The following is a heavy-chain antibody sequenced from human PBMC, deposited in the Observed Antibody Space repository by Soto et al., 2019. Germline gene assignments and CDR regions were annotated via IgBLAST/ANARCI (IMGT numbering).Heavy chain of an antibody. J-gene: IGHJ6*03. CDR1: GVSVSSSTYY. V-gene: IGHV4-39*01. CDR3: ARCVATIFQYMDV. D-gene: IGHD5-12*01. Sequence: SETLSLTCNVAGVSVSSSTYYWGWVRHPPGKGLEWIGSMFYSGSTFYNPSLKSRVTIFGDTSKNQFSLNLTSVTAADTAVYYCARCVATIFQYMDVWGKGTTVTVSS. CDR2: MFYSGST.